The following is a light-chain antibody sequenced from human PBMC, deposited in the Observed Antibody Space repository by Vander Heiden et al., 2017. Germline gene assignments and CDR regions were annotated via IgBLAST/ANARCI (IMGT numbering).Light chain of an antibody. Sequence: EIVLTQSPATLSLSPGERATLSCRASQSVSSYLAWYQQKPGQAPRLLIYDASNRATGIPARFSGSVSGTDFTLTISSLEPEDFAVYYCQQRRNWPTFGQGTKLEIK. CDR3: QQRRNWPT. J-gene: IGKJ2*01. V-gene: IGKV3-11*01. CDR1: QSVSSY. CDR2: DAS.